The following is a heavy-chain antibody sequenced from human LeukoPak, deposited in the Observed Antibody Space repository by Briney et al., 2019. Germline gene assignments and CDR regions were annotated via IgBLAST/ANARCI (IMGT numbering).Heavy chain of an antibody. CDR1: GGSISSSSYY. V-gene: IGHV4-39*01. Sequence: SETLSLTCTVSGGSISSSSYYWGWIRQPPGKGLEWIGSIYYRGDTYYNPSLKSRVTISEDTSKNQFSLKLRYVTAADTAVYYRARYGYGDPLFDHWGQGTLVTVSS. CDR2: IYYRGDT. J-gene: IGHJ4*02. CDR3: ARYGYGDPLFDH. D-gene: IGHD4-17*01.